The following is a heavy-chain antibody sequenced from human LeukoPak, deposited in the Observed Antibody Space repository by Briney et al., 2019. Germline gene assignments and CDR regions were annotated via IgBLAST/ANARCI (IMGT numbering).Heavy chain of an antibody. CDR1: GFTVSSNY. Sequence: PGGSLRLSCAASGFTVSSNYMTWVRQAPGKGLEWVSLIYSGGSTYCADSVKGRFTISRDNSKNTLYLQMNSLRAEDTAVYYCAKDLRNSYYGSGRGSFDPWGQGTLVTVSS. D-gene: IGHD3-10*01. CDR3: AKDLRNSYYGSGRGSFDP. J-gene: IGHJ5*02. V-gene: IGHV3-53*01. CDR2: IYSGGST.